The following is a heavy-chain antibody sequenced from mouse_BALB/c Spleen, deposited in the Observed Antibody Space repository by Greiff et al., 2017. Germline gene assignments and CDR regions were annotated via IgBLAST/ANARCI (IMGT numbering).Heavy chain of an antibody. CDR2: ISSGSSTI. CDR1: GFTFSSFG. Sequence: VQLKQSGGGLVQPGGSRKLSCAASGFTFSSFGMHWVRQAPEKGLEWVAYISSGSSTIYYADTVKGRFTISRDNPKNTLFLQMTSLRSEDTAMYYCARWLRYYFDYWGQGTTLTVSS. D-gene: IGHD2-2*01. V-gene: IGHV5-17*02. CDR3: ARWLRYYFDY. J-gene: IGHJ2*01.